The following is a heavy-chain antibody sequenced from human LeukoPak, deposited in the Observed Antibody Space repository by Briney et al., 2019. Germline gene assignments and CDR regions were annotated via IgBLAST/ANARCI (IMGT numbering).Heavy chain of an antibody. CDR1: GGSLSDHC. CDR3: ATQTAGYTQAYDS. D-gene: IGHD5-18*01. V-gene: IGHV4-34*01. J-gene: IGHJ5*01. Sequence: SETLRLACAVYGGSLSDHCCGWTRQPPGKGLEWIGISYFSGSTYYNPSLRSRVTIPVDTSKQQFSLKLNSVTAADTAIYYCATQTAGYTQAYDSWG. CDR2: SYFSGST.